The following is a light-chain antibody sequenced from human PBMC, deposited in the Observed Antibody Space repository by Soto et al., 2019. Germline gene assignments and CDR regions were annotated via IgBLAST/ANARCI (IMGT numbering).Light chain of an antibody. Sequence: DIQMTQSPSTLSASVGDRVTITCRASQTISNWLAWYQQKPGKAPKLLIYDASSLHSGVPSRFSGSGSGKEFTLTFSRLQPDDFATYYCQQYISYSYTFGQGTKLEI. J-gene: IGKJ2*01. CDR3: QQYISYSYT. V-gene: IGKV1-5*01. CDR2: DAS. CDR1: QTISNW.